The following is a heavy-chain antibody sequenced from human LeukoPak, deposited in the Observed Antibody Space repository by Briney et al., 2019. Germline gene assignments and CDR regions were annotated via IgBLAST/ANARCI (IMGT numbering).Heavy chain of an antibody. D-gene: IGHD4-17*01. CDR1: GFTFSSYG. CDR2: IRYDGSNK. J-gene: IGHJ5*02. V-gene: IGHV3-30*02. Sequence: PGGSLRLSCAASGFTFSSYGMHWVRQAPGKGLEWVAFIRYDGSNKYYADSVKGRFTISRDNSKNTLYLQMSSLRAEDTAVYYCARDSPDYGDYEAWGQGTLVTVSS. CDR3: ARDSPDYGDYEA.